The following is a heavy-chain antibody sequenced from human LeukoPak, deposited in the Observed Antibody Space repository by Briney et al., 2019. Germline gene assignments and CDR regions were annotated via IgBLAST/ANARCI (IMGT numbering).Heavy chain of an antibody. CDR1: GYTFTGYY. J-gene: IGHJ6*02. Sequence: ASVKVSCKASGYTFTGYYMHWVRQAPGQGLEWMGGIIPIFGTANYAQKFQGRVTITADESTSTAYMELSSLRSEDTAVYYCARTGQEWELLNYYGMDVWGQGTTVTVSS. D-gene: IGHD1-26*01. V-gene: IGHV1-69*13. CDR2: IIPIFGTA. CDR3: ARTGQEWELLNYYGMDV.